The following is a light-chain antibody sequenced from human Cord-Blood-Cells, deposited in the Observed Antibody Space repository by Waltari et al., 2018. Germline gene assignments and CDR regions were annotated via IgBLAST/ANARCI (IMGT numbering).Light chain of an antibody. CDR3: QQSYSTLFT. CDR2: AAS. J-gene: IGKJ3*01. Sequence: DIQMTQSPSSLSASVGDRVTITCRASQSISSYLNWYQQKPGQAAKLLIYAASSLQSWVPSRFSGSGSGTDFTLTISSLQPEDFATYYCQQSYSTLFTFGPGTKVDIK. V-gene: IGKV1-39*01. CDR1: QSISSY.